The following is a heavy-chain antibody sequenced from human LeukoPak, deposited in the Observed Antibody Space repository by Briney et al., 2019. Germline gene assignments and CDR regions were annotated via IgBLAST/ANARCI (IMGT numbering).Heavy chain of an antibody. CDR2: VFHTGST. Sequence: SETLSLTCIVSGASMRTYYWSWIRQPPGKGLEWIGYVFHTGSTYYNPSLKGRVTMSLDTSRNQVSLKLTSVTAADTAVYYCARDRVRGGYDAFDIWGQGTMVTVSS. J-gene: IGHJ3*02. CDR3: ARDRVRGGYDAFDI. V-gene: IGHV4-59*12. CDR1: GASMRTYY. D-gene: IGHD3-10*02.